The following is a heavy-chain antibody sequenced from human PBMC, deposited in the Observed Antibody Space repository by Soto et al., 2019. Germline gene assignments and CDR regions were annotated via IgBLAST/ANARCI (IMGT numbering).Heavy chain of an antibody. CDR1: GFTFSNAW. Sequence: EVQLVESGGDLVKPGGSLRLSCAASGFTFSNAWMNWVRQAPGKGLEWVGRIKRKTDGGTTDYAAPVKGRFTISRDDSKNTLYLQGNSLKTEDTAVYYCTTDGGGVNYCDYRAYWGQGTLVTVSS. CDR3: TTDGGGVNYCDYRAY. CDR2: IKRKTDGGTT. J-gene: IGHJ4*02. V-gene: IGHV3-15*07. D-gene: IGHD4-17*01.